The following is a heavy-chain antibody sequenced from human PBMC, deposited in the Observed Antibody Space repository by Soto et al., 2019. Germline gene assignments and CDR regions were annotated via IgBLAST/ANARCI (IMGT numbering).Heavy chain of an antibody. CDR1: GYTFTSYG. D-gene: IGHD3-3*01. V-gene: IGHV1-18*01. J-gene: IGHJ6*03. CDR3: ARDRFWSGYYPEYYYYYYMDV. Sequence: QVQLVQSGAEVKKPGASVKVSCKASGYTFTSYGINCVRQAPGEGLEWMGWISAYNGNTNYAQKLQGRVTMTTDTSTSTAYMERRSLRSDDTAVYYCARDRFWSGYYPEYYYYYYMDVWGKGTTVTVSS. CDR2: ISAYNGNT.